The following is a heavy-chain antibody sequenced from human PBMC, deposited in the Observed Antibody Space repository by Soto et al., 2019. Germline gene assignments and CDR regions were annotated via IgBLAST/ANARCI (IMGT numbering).Heavy chain of an antibody. CDR2: IIPIFGTT. J-gene: IGHJ6*02. CDR1: GGTFSTYA. D-gene: IGHD2-15*01. Sequence: GASVKVSCKASGGTFSTYAINWVRQAPGQGLECLGGIIPIFGTTNYAQKIQGRVTITADESTSTAYMELSSLTSEDTAVYYCVRDDPGHCSGGSCKYYSGMDVWGQGTTVTVSS. V-gene: IGHV1-69*13. CDR3: VRDDPGHCSGGSCKYYSGMDV.